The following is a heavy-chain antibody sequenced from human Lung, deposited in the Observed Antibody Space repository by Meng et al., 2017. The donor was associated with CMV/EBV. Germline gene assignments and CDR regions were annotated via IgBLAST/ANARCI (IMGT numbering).Heavy chain of an antibody. V-gene: IGHV1-2*02. D-gene: IGHD7-27*01. CDR3: ARDDNWGPDY. Sequence: SXXVSCKASGYTFTGHFMHWVRQARGQGLEWMGWIQPNTGVTNYARNFQGRVTMTRDTSISTVYMELGGLRSDDSAMYYCARDDNWGPDYWGQGTLVTVSS. J-gene: IGHJ4*02. CDR1: GYTFTGHF. CDR2: IQPNTGVT.